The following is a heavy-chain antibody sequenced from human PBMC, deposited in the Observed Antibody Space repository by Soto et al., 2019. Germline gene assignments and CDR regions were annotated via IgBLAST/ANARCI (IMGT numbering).Heavy chain of an antibody. D-gene: IGHD3-22*01. CDR2: ISYDGGSK. Sequence: QVQLVESGGGVGQPGKSLRLSCAASGFTFSTYGIHWVRQAPGKGLEWVALISYDGGSKYYGDSVKGRFIISRDNSHNTVSLQMNSLRADDTAVYFCAKEQLAMTVVVADYFDSWGQGTLVTVSS. J-gene: IGHJ4*02. CDR1: GFTFSTYG. CDR3: AKEQLAMTVVVADYFDS. V-gene: IGHV3-30*18.